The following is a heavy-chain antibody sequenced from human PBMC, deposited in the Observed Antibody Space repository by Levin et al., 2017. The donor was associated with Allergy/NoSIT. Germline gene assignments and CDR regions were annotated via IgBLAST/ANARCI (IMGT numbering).Heavy chain of an antibody. CDR2: ISYNGNIK. CDR1: GFTFSDYA. CDR3: ARDYWTYPETRDGTDV. J-gene: IGHJ6*02. V-gene: IGHV3-30*04. Sequence: GGSLRLSCVASGFTFSDYAMHWARQAPGRGLEWVAVISYNGNIKYNADSVQGRFTISRSNSNNTLYLQMNSLRVEDTGVYYCARDYWTYPETRDGTDVWGQGTTVTVSS. D-gene: IGHD1-1*01.